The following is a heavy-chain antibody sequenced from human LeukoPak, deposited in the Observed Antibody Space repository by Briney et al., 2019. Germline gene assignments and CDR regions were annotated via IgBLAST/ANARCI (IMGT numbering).Heavy chain of an antibody. D-gene: IGHD1-26*01. Sequence: ASVKVSCKASGGTFSSYAISWVRQAPGQGLEWMGGIIPIFGTANYAQKFQGGVTITADESTSTAYMELSSLRSEDTAVYYCARAESGSYSDPDEYFQHWGQGTLVTVSS. V-gene: IGHV1-69*13. CDR3: ARAESGSYSDPDEYFQH. J-gene: IGHJ1*01. CDR2: IIPIFGTA. CDR1: GGTFSSYA.